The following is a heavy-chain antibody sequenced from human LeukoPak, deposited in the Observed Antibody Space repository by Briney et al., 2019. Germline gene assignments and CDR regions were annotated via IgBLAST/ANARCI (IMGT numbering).Heavy chain of an antibody. CDR2: ISSSGSNI. V-gene: IGHV3-11*01. Sequence: PGGSLRLSCAASGFTFSDYYMSWIRQAPGKGLEWVSYISSSGSNIYYADSVKGRFTISRDNAKNSLYLQMNSLRAEDTAVYYCARVQTGYYGSGSYYTQYFDYWGQGTLVTVSS. CDR3: ARVQTGYYGSGSYYTQYFDY. D-gene: IGHD3-10*01. J-gene: IGHJ4*02. CDR1: GFTFSDYY.